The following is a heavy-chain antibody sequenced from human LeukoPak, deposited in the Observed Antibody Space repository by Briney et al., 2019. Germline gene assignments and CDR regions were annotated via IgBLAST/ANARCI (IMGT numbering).Heavy chain of an antibody. J-gene: IGHJ4*02. V-gene: IGHV3-30*04. D-gene: IGHD2-8*01. CDR1: GFTFSSYA. CDR3: VRDIGSCTDGVCYALFDY. Sequence: PGGSLRLSCAASGFTFSSYAMHWVRQAPGKGLEWVAVISYDGSNKYYADSVKGRFTISRDNSKNTLYLQMNSLRAEDTAVYYCVRDIGSCTDGVCYALFDYWGQGTLVTVSS. CDR2: ISYDGSNK.